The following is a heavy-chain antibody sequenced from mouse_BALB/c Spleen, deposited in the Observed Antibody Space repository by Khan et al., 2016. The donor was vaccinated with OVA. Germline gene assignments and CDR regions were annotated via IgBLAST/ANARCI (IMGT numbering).Heavy chain of an antibody. V-gene: IGHV2-6-5*01. CDR2: IWGGGSK. Sequence: VQLQESGPGLVAPSQSLSIPCTVSGFSLTDYAVSWIRQPPGKGLEWLGVIWGGGSKYYNSALKSRLSISKDNSKSQVFLKMNSLQTDDTAMYYCAKDPPYYAMDYWGQGTSVTVSS. CDR1: GFSLTDYA. CDR3: AKDPPYYAMDY. J-gene: IGHJ4*01.